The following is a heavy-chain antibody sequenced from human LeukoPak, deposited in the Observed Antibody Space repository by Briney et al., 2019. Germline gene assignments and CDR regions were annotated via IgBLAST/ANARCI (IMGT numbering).Heavy chain of an antibody. CDR1: GGSFSGYY. J-gene: IGHJ6*02. CDR2: INHSGST. V-gene: IGHV4-34*01. Sequence: PSETLSLTCAVYGGSFSGYYWSWIRKPPGKGLEWIGEINHSGSTNYNPSLKSRVTISVDTSKNQFSLKLSSVTAADTAVYYCARAWLGMDVWGQGTTVTVSS. CDR3: ARAWLGMDV. D-gene: IGHD5-12*01.